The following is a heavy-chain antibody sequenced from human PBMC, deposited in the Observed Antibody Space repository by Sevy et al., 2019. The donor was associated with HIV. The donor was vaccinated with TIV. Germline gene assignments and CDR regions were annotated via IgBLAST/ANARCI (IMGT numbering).Heavy chain of an antibody. Sequence: GGSLRLSCAASGSTFNTYNFNWIRQASGKGLECVSALSSSCSYIYYADSVKGRFTISRDRAKNSVYLHMNSLRPEDTAVYYCERDGGATDYGMDVWGQGTTVTVSS. CDR2: LSSSCSYI. V-gene: IGHV3-21*01. CDR1: GSTFNTYN. J-gene: IGHJ6*02. D-gene: IGHD1-26*01. CDR3: ERDGGATDYGMDV.